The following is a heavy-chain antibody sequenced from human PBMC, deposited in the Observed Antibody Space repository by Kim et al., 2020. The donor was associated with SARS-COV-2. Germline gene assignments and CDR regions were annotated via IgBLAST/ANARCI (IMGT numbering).Heavy chain of an antibody. J-gene: IGHJ4*01. Sequence: GGSLRLSCVAAGFTLTEYKMNWVRQAPGKGLEWVAYISSIGDNMDYGDSVKGRFTISRDDAKNSLFLQMDSLRAEDTAVYFCARDSYKPIHYFY. D-gene: IGHD1-20*01. V-gene: IGHV3-48*03. CDR2: ISSIGDNM. CDR1: GFTLTEYK. CDR3: ARDSYKPIHYFY.